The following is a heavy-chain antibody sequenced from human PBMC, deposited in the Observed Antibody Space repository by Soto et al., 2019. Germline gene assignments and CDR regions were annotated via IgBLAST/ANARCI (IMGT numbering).Heavy chain of an antibody. V-gene: IGHV1-69*13. D-gene: IGHD1-26*01. CDR1: GGTFSRYA. CDR2: IIPIFGTA. J-gene: IGHJ5*02. Sequence: VASVKVSCKASGGTFSRYAISWVRQAPGQGLEWMGGIIPIFGTANYAQKFQGRVTITADESTSTAYMELSSLRSEDTAVYYCAREYSGRPNWFDPWGQGTLVTVSS. CDR3: AREYSGRPNWFDP.